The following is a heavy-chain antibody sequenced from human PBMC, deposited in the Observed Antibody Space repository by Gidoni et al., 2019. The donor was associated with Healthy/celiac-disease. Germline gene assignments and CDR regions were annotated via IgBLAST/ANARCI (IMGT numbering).Heavy chain of an antibody. V-gene: IGHV4-30-2*01. D-gene: IGHD1-7*01. Sequence: QLQLQESGSGLVKPSQTLSLTCAVSGGSISSGGYSWSWIRQPTGKGLEWIGYTYHSGSTYDNPYLKSRVTISVDRSKNQFSLNLSSVTAADTAVYYCARATGTTNNWFDPWGQGTLVTVSS. CDR3: ARATGTTNNWFDP. J-gene: IGHJ5*02. CDR2: TYHSGST. CDR1: GGSISSGGYS.